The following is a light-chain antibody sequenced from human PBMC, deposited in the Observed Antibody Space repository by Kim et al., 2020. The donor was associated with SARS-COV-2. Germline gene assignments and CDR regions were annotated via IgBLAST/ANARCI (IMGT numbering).Light chain of an antibody. CDR3: NSRGSSAYHVV. J-gene: IGLJ3*02. CDR2: AQN. Sequence: SSELTQDPAVSVALGQTVRITCQGDSLRSYYANWYQQKPGQAPVLVIYAQNKRPSGIPDRFSGSGSGNTASLTITGAQAEDEADYYCNSRGSSAYHVVFG. V-gene: IGLV3-19*01. CDR1: SLRSYY.